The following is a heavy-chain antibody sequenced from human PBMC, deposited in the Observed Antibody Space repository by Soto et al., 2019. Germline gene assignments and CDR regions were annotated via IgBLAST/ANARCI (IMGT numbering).Heavy chain of an antibody. V-gene: IGHV3-21*01. CDR1: GFTFSSYS. Sequence: GGSLRLSCAASGFTFSSYSMNWVRQSPGKGLEWVSSISSSSSYIYYADSVKGRFTISRDNAKNSLYLQMNSLRAEDTAVYYCARDFSQIAARSFDYWGQGTLVTVSS. CDR3: ARDFSQIAARSFDY. CDR2: ISSSSSYI. J-gene: IGHJ4*02. D-gene: IGHD6-6*01.